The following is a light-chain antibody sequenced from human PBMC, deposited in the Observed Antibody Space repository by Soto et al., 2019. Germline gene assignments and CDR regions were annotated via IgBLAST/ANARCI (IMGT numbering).Light chain of an antibody. CDR1: QSVSSSY. CDR2: GAS. CDR3: QQYGSSPPSIT. Sequence: EIVLTQSPGTLPLSPGERATLSCRASQSVSSSYLAWYQQKPGQAPRLLIYGASSRATGIPDRFSGSGSGTDFTLTISRLEPEDFAVYYCQQYGSSPPSITFGQGTRLEIK. J-gene: IGKJ5*01. V-gene: IGKV3-20*01.